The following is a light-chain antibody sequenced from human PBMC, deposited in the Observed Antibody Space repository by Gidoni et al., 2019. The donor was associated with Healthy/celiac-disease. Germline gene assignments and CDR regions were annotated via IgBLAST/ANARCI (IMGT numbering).Light chain of an antibody. CDR3: QAWDSSTAV. V-gene: IGLV3-1*01. CDR2: QDS. J-gene: IGLJ2*01. CDR1: KLGDKY. Sequence: SYELTQPPSVSVSPGQTASITCSGDKLGDKYACWYQQKPGHSPVLVIYQDSKRPSGIPERFAGSNSGNTATLTISGTQAMDEADYYCQAWDSSTAVFGGETQLTVL.